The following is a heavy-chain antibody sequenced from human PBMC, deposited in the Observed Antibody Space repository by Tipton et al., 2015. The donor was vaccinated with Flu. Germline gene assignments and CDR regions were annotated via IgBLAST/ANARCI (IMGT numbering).Heavy chain of an antibody. V-gene: IGHV4-38-2*01. Sequence: TLSLTCAVSGYSISSGYYWGWIRQPPGKGLEWIGSIYHSGSTYYNPSLKSRVTISVDTSKNQFSLKLSSVTAADTAVYYCAGQRLILDDSSGYYDYWVQGTLLTVSS. CDR1: GYSISSGYY. CDR2: IYHSGST. CDR3: AGQRLILDDSSGYYDY. J-gene: IGHJ4*02. D-gene: IGHD3-22*01.